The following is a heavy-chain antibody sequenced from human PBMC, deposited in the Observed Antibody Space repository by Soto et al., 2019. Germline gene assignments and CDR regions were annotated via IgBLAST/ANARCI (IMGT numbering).Heavy chain of an antibody. CDR1: GYTFSSYD. Sequence: VPLVQSGAEVKKPGASVKVSCKASGYTFSSYDINWVRQATGQGLEWMGWMNPNSGDTNYPQKFQGRVTMTRNTSIDTAYMELSRLRSEDTAVYYCARGLKFTTPLVRGVNPYYYYYMDVWGEGTTVTVSS. D-gene: IGHD3-10*01. V-gene: IGHV1-8*01. CDR2: MNPNSGDT. CDR3: ARGLKFTTPLVRGVNPYYYYYMDV. J-gene: IGHJ6*03.